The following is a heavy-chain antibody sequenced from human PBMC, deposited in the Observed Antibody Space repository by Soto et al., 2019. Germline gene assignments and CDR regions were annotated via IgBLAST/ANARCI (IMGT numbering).Heavy chain of an antibody. V-gene: IGHV3-48*01. D-gene: IGHD6-19*01. CDR3: ARFFGSGFDS. Sequence: EVQLVESGGGLVQPGGSLRLSCVASGFTFSTDSMNWVRQAPGKGLEWVAHISTSGATRYYADSVKGRFTISRDNAKTSLYLQMDSLRIEDTAVYYCARFFGSGFDSGGQGTLFTVSS. CDR1: GFTFSTDS. J-gene: IGHJ4*02. CDR2: ISTSGATR.